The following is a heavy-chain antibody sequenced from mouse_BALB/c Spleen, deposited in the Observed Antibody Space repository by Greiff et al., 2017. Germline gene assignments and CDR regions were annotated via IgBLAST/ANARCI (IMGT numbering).Heavy chain of an antibody. D-gene: IGHD1-1*02. CDR2: ISDGGSYT. CDR3: ARGLYGLYAMDY. Sequence: EVLLVESGGGLVKPGGSLKLSCAASGFTFSDYYMYWVRQTPEKRLEWVATISDGGSYTYYPDSVKGRFTFSRDNAKNNLYLQMSSLKSEDTAMYYCARGLYGLYAMDYWGQGTSVTVSS. CDR1: GFTFSDYY. J-gene: IGHJ4*01. V-gene: IGHV5-4*02.